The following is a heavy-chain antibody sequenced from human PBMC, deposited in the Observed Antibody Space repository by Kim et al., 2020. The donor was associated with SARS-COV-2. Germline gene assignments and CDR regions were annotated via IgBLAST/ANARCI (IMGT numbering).Heavy chain of an antibody. V-gene: IGHV3-48*03. CDR2: ISSSGSTI. Sequence: GGSLRLSCAASGFTFSSYEMNWVRQAPGKGLEWVSYISSSGSTIYYADSVKGRFTISRDNAKNSLYLQMNSLRAEDTAVYYCARSLRASGYDWRGSYYYYGMYVWGHGTTVTVSS. J-gene: IGHJ6*02. CDR3: ARSLRASGYDWRGSYYYYGMYV. CDR1: GFTFSSYE. D-gene: IGHD5-12*01.